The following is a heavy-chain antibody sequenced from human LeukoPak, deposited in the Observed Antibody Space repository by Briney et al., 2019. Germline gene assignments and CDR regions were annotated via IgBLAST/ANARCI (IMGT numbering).Heavy chain of an antibody. CDR3: ARVRVYGSGSYYG. CDR2: ISSSGSTI. D-gene: IGHD3-10*01. CDR1: GFTFSSYE. J-gene: IGHJ4*02. Sequence: PGGSLRLSCAASGFTFSSYEMNWVRQAPGKGLEWVSYISSSGSTIYYADSVKGRFTISRDNAKNSLYLQMNSLRAEDTAVYYCARVRVYGSGSYYGWGQGTLVTVSS. V-gene: IGHV3-48*03.